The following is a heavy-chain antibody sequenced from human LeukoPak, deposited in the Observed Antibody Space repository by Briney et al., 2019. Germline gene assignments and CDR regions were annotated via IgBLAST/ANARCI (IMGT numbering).Heavy chain of an antibody. CDR1: GYTFTGYY. J-gene: IGHJ4*02. Sequence: ASVKVSCKASGYTFTGYYMHWVRQAPGQGLEWMGWINPNSGGTNYAQKFQGRVTMTRDTSISTAYMELNRLRSDDTAVYYCARGQVRGVTLAPLDYWGQGTLVTVSS. CDR2: INPNSGGT. D-gene: IGHD3-10*01. CDR3: ARGQVRGVTLAPLDY. V-gene: IGHV1-2*02.